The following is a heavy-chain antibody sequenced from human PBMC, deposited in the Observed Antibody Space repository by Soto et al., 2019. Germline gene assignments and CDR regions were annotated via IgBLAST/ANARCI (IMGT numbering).Heavy chain of an antibody. J-gene: IGHJ3*02. V-gene: IGHV3-23*01. CDR2: ISGSGGRT. D-gene: IGHD3-16*01. CDR1: GFPFSSYA. Sequence: GGSLRLFCVASGFPFSSYAMSWVRQTPGKGLEWVSGISGSGGRTYYADSVKGRFTISRDNSNNTLSLQMHILRVEDTAVYFCAKGGYYSLFDIWGQGTMVTVSS. CDR3: AKGGYYSLFDI.